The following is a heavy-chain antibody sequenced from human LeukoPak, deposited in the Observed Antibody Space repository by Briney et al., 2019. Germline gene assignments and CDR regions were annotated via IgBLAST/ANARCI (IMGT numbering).Heavy chain of an antibody. Sequence: ASVKVSCKASGYTFTSYDINWVRQATGQGPVWMGWMNPNSGNTGYAQKFQGRVTMTRNTSISTAYMELSTLRSEDTAVYYCAARGASSSSLRPLDYWGQGTLVTVSS. CDR2: MNPNSGNT. D-gene: IGHD6-6*01. V-gene: IGHV1-8*01. CDR1: GYTFTSYD. J-gene: IGHJ4*02. CDR3: AARGASSSSLRPLDY.